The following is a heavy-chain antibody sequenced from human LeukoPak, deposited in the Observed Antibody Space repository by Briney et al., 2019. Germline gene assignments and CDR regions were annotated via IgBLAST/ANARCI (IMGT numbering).Heavy chain of an antibody. D-gene: IGHD3-3*01. V-gene: IGHV3-30*04. CDR2: ISYDGSNK. Sequence: GRSLRLSCAASGFTFSSYAMHWVRQAPGKGQEWVAVISYDGSNKYYADSVKGRFTISRDNSKNTLYLQMNSLRAEDTAVYYCASEIIFGSFDYWGQGTLVTVSS. J-gene: IGHJ4*02. CDR1: GFTFSSYA. CDR3: ASEIIFGSFDY.